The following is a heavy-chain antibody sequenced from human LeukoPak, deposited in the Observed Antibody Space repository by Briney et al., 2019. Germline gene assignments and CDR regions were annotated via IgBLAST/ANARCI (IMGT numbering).Heavy chain of an antibody. Sequence: SETLSLTCTVSGGSISSYYWSWIRQPPGKGLEWIGYIYYSGSTNYNPSLKSQVTISVDTSKNQFSLKLSSVTAADTAVYYCARASMTMLPQHWGQGTLVTVSS. CDR3: ARASMTMLPQH. D-gene: IGHD3-10*01. CDR1: GGSISSYY. CDR2: IYYSGST. V-gene: IGHV4-59*01. J-gene: IGHJ1*01.